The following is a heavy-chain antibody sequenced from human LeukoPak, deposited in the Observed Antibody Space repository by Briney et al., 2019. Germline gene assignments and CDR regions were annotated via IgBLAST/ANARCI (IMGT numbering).Heavy chain of an antibody. V-gene: IGHV3-64D*09. CDR1: GFTFSYYA. D-gene: IGHD6-13*01. CDR3: VKGGIAAAGLTMGDY. Sequence: GRSLRLSCAASGFTFSYYAMHWVRQAPGKGLEYVSAISSNGGSTYYADSVKGRFTISRDNSKNTLYLQMSSLRAEDTAVYYCVKGGIAAAGLTMGDYWGQGTLVTVSS. CDR2: ISSNGGST. J-gene: IGHJ4*02.